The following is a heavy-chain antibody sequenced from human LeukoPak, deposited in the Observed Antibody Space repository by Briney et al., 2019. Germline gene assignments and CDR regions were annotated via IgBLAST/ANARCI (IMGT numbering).Heavy chain of an antibody. CDR3: ARGDTVHRDGYNS. D-gene: IGHD5-24*01. CDR2: IYSGGST. V-gene: IGHV3-66*02. J-gene: IGHJ4*02. Sequence: GGYLRLSCAASGFTVSSNYMSWVRQAPGKGLEWVSVIYSGGSTYYADSVKGRFTISRDNSKNTLYLQMNSLRAEDTAVYYCARGDTVHRDGYNSWGQGTLVTVSS. CDR1: GFTVSSNY.